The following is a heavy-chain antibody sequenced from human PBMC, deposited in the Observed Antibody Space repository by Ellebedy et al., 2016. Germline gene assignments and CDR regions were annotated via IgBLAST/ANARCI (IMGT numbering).Heavy chain of an antibody. CDR2: ISGSGGST. CDR3: AREGLLWFGEPSRPSNWFDP. J-gene: IGHJ5*02. CDR1: GFTFSSYA. D-gene: IGHD3-10*01. V-gene: IGHV3-23*01. Sequence: GESLKISCAASGFTFSSYAMSWVRQAPGKGLEWVSAISGSGGSTYYADSVKGRFTISRDNSKNTLYLQMNSLRAEDTAVYYCAREGLLWFGEPSRPSNWFDPWGQGTLVTVSS.